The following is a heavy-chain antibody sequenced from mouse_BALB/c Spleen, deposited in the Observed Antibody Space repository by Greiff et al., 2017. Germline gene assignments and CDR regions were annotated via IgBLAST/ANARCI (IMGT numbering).Heavy chain of an antibody. J-gene: IGHJ4*01. V-gene: IGHV1-39*01. Sequence: VQLQQTGPELVKPGASVKISCKASGYSFTDYIMLWVKQSHGKSLEWIGNINPYYGSTSYNLKFKGKATLTVDKSSSTAYMQLNSLTSEDSAVYYCARTGYGAMDYWGQGTSVTVSS. CDR1: GYSFTDYI. CDR3: ARTGYGAMDY. CDR2: INPYYGST. D-gene: IGHD1-1*02.